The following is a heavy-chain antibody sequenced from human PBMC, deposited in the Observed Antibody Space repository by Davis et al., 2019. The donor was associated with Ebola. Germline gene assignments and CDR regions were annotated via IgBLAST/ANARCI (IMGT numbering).Heavy chain of an antibody. CDR1: GGTFSSYA. V-gene: IGHV1-69*06. CDR3: ARGYVGYSYGPNYYYGMDV. CDR2: IIPIFGTA. J-gene: IGHJ6*02. Sequence: AASVKVSCKASGGTFSSYAISWVRQAPGQGLEWMGGIIPIFGTANYAQKFQGRVTITADKSTSTAYMELSSLRSEDTAVYYCARGYVGYSYGPNYYYGMDVWGQGTTVTVSS. D-gene: IGHD5-18*01.